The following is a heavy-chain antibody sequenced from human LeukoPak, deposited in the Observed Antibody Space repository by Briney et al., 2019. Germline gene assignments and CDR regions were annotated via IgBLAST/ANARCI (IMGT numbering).Heavy chain of an antibody. Sequence: GGSLRLSCVVSGITVSNYDMSWVRQTPGKGLEWVSGIRESGGGTNYADSVKGRFTISRDNSKNTLYLKMNSLRPEDTAVYYCAKVKYDYGDPVGWFDPWGQGSLVTVSS. J-gene: IGHJ5*02. V-gene: IGHV3-23*01. CDR3: AKVKYDYGDPVGWFDP. CDR1: GITVSNYD. D-gene: IGHD4-17*01. CDR2: IRESGGGT.